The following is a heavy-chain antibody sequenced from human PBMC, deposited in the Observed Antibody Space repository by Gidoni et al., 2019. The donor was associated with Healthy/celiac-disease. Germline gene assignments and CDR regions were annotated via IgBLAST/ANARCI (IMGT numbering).Heavy chain of an antibody. CDR2: INHSGST. CDR1: GGSFSGYY. Sequence: QVQLQQWGAGLLKPSETLSLTCAVYGGSFSGYYWSWIRQPPGKGLEWIGEINHSGSTNYNPSLKSRVTISVDTSKNQFSLKLSSVTAADTAVYYCARGVRGSYYYYYYGMDVWGQGTTVTVSS. D-gene: IGHD1-26*01. J-gene: IGHJ6*02. V-gene: IGHV4-34*01. CDR3: ARGVRGSYYYYYYGMDV.